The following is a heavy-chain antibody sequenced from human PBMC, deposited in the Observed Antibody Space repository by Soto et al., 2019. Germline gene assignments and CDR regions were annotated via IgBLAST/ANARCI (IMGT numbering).Heavy chain of an antibody. CDR1: GFTFCSYA. J-gene: IGHJ4*02. CDR3: AKDRNELVATIRFDY. Sequence: GGSPRLSCAASGFTFCSYAMSWVRPAPGKGLEWVSAISGSGGSTYYADSVKGRFTISRDNSKNTLYLQMNSLRAEDTAVYYCAKDRNELVATIRFDYWGQGTLVTVSS. D-gene: IGHD5-12*01. V-gene: IGHV3-23*01. CDR2: ISGSGGST.